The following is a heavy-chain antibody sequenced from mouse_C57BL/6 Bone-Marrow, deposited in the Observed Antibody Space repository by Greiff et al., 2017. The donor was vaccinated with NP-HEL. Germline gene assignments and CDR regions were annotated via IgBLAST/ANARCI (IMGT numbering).Heavy chain of an antibody. CDR2: IYPRSGNT. CDR3: ARKYYGSLYFDV. J-gene: IGHJ1*03. Sequence: QVQLKQSGAELARPGASVKLSCKASGYTFTSYGISWVKQRTGQGLEWIGEIYPRSGNTYYNEKFKGKATLTADKSSSTAYMELRSLTSEDSAVYFCARKYYGSLYFDVWGTGTTVTVSS. D-gene: IGHD1-1*01. CDR1: GYTFTSYG. V-gene: IGHV1-81*01.